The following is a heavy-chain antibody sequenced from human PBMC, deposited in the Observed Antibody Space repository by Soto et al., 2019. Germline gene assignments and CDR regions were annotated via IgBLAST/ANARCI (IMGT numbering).Heavy chain of an antibody. V-gene: IGHV3-64D*06. J-gene: IGHJ6*02. Sequence: PGGSLRLSCSASGFTFSSYALHWVRQAPGKGLEYVSAISSNGGSTYYADSVKGRFTISRDNSKNTLYLQMSSLRAEDTAVYYCASRRITIFGVVIAYGMDVWGQGTTVTVSS. CDR3: ASRRITIFGVVIAYGMDV. CDR2: ISSNGGST. CDR1: GFTFSSYA. D-gene: IGHD3-3*01.